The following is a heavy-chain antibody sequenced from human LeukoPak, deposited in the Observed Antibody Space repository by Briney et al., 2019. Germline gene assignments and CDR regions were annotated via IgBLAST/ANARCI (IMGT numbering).Heavy chain of an antibody. Sequence: GRPLRLSCTASGFNLSSYGVHWVRQAPGKGVEGVAVISYDGSNKYYADPMKGRFTISRDNSKNTLYLQVNSLRIEDTAVYYCAKDSSSGSSYYFHGMEVWGQGTTVTVSS. J-gene: IGHJ6*02. CDR1: GFNLSSYG. V-gene: IGHV3-30*18. CDR2: ISYDGSNK. CDR3: AKDSSSGSSYYFHGMEV. D-gene: IGHD3-10*01.